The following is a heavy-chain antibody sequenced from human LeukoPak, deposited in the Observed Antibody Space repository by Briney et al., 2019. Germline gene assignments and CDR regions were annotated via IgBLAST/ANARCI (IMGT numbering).Heavy chain of an antibody. J-gene: IGHJ4*02. D-gene: IGHD6-13*01. CDR2: ISYDGSNK. CDR3: AKNSSGIAAAGILDY. Sequence: PGRSLRLSCAASGFTFSIYGMPWVRQAPGKGLEWVAVISYDGSNKYYADSVKGRFPIPRDNSKNTLYLQMNSLRAEDRAVYYCAKNSSGIAAAGILDYWAQGTLVTVSS. CDR1: GFTFSIYG. V-gene: IGHV3-30*18.